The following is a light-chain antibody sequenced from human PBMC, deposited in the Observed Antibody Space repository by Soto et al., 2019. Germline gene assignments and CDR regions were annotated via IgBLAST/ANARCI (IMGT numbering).Light chain of an antibody. CDR2: GNS. V-gene: IGLV1-40*01. Sequence: QSVLTQRPSVSGAPGQRVTISCTGSSANIGAGYDVHWYQQLPGTAPKLLIYGNSNRPSGVPDRFSGSKSGTSASLAITGLQAEDEADYYCQSYDSSLSFYVFGTGTKVTVL. CDR1: SANIGAGYD. J-gene: IGLJ1*01. CDR3: QSYDSSLSFYV.